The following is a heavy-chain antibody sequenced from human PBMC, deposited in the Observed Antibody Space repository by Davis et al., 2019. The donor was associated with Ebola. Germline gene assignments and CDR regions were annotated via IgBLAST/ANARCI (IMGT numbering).Heavy chain of an antibody. Sequence: MPGGSLRLSCAVHGGSFSGYYWSWIRQPPGKGLEWIGEINPSGSTKHNPSLKSRVTISVDTSKNQFSLKLSSVTAADTAVYYCAKDQYYYDSSSGFDPWGQGTLVTVSS. V-gene: IGHV4-34*01. CDR2: INPSGST. D-gene: IGHD3-22*01. CDR1: GGSFSGYY. J-gene: IGHJ5*02. CDR3: AKDQYYYDSSSGFDP.